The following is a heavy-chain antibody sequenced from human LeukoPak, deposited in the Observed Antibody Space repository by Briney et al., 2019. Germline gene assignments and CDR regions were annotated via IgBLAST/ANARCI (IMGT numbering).Heavy chain of an antibody. Sequence: GRPLRLSCAASGFTFSSYAMHWVRQAPGKGLEWVAVISYDGSNKYYADSVKGRFTISRDNSKNTLYLQMNSLRAEDTAVYYCAREELYYDFWSGYHFGGTIDYWGQGTLVTVSS. CDR3: AREELYYDFWSGYHFGGTIDY. V-gene: IGHV3-30-3*01. CDR2: ISYDGSNK. CDR1: GFTFSSYA. J-gene: IGHJ4*02. D-gene: IGHD3-3*01.